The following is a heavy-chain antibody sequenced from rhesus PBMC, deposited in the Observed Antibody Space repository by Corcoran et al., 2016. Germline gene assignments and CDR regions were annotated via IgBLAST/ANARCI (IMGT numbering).Heavy chain of an antibody. J-gene: IGHJ6*01. V-gene: IGHV4-122*02. Sequence: QVQLQESGPGLVKPSETLSLTCAVSGGSISSGYYYLSWIRQPPGKGLEWIGYITYSESTSYNPSLKRRVTISRDTSKNQFSRKLSSVTAADTAVYYCARWGRYYYGLDSWGQGVVVTVSS. D-gene: IGHD7-45*01. CDR3: ARWGRYYYGLDS. CDR1: GGSISSGYYY. CDR2: ITYSEST.